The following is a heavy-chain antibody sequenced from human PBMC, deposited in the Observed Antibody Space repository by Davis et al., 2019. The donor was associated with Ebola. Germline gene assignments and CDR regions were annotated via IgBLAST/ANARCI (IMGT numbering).Heavy chain of an antibody. CDR1: GYSFTSYW. D-gene: IGHD2-21*02. V-gene: IGHV5-51*01. CDR3: ARRGCGGDCYSRGDWFDP. Sequence: GESLKISCKGSGYSFTSYWIGWVRQMPGKGLEWMGIIYPGDSDTRYSPSFQGQVTISADKSISTAYLQWSSLKASDTAMYYCARRGCGGDCYSRGDWFDPWGQGTLVTVSS. CDR2: IYPGDSDT. J-gene: IGHJ5*02.